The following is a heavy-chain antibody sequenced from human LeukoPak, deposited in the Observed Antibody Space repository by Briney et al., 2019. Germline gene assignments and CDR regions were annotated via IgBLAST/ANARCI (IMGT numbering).Heavy chain of an antibody. CDR2: IYTSGTT. CDR3: ARGRRDGYNLRNFDY. J-gene: IGHJ4*02. D-gene: IGHD5-24*01. Sequence: SETLSLTCTVSGGSISSYYWSWIRQPAGKGLEWIGRIYTSGTTHYNPSLKSRVTMSVDTSKNQFSLKLSSVTAADTAVYYCARGRRDGYNLRNFDYWGQGTLVTVSS. V-gene: IGHV4-4*07. CDR1: GGSISSYY.